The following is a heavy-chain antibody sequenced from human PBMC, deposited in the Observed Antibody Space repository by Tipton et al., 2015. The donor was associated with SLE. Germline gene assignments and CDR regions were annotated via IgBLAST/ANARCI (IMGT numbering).Heavy chain of an antibody. CDR2: VEFRGST. J-gene: IGHJ2*01. CDR1: GDSISNYY. V-gene: IGHV4-4*07. Sequence: TLSLTCTVSGDSISNYYWAWIRQPAGRGLEWIGRVEFRGSTNYNPSLKSRVDMSVDTSNNQFSLKVRSVTAADTAVYYCARYGTSSRGYFDLWGRGTLVTVSS. CDR3: ARYGTSSRGYFDL. D-gene: IGHD6-6*01.